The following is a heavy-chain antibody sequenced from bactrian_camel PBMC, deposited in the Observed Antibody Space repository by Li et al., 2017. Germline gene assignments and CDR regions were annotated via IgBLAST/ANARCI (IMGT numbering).Heavy chain of an antibody. CDR3: ATSGNYH. D-gene: IGHD2*01. Sequence: HVQLVESGGGSVQVGGSLTLSCTASGYAYSRYCMGWFRHYPGKEREAVATTNNYGTTTYTDSVKGRFTISQGNAENTLYLQMNSLKSEDTAVYYCATSGNYHWGQGTQVTVS. CDR2: TNNYGTT. CDR1: GYAYSRYC. J-gene: IGHJ4*01. V-gene: IGHV3S55*01.